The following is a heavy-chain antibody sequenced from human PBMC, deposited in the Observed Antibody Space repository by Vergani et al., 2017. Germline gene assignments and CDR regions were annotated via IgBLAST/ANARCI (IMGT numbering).Heavy chain of an antibody. Sequence: EVQLVESGGGLVQPGGSLRLSCAASGFTFSSYWMHWVRQAPGKGLVGVSRINSDGSSTSYADSGKGRFTISRDNAKNTLYLQMNSLRAEDTAVYYCARGGSYSNWYFDLWGRGTLVTVSS. CDR1: GFTFSSYW. V-gene: IGHV3-74*01. CDR2: INSDGSST. J-gene: IGHJ2*01. CDR3: ARGGSYSNWYFDL. D-gene: IGHD1-26*01.